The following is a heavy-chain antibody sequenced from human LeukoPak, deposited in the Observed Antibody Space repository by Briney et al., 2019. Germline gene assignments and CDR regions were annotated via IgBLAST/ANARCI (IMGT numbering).Heavy chain of an antibody. CDR2: IGGGGGST. CDR3: ARVLDTSSPLDP. CDR1: GFTFSIYG. D-gene: IGHD6-13*01. J-gene: IGHJ5*02. V-gene: IGHV3-23*01. Sequence: GRSLRLSCAASGFTFSIYGMSWVRQAPGKGLEWVSVIGGGGGSTYYADSVKGRFTISRDNSKNTLYLQMNSLRAEDTAVYYCARVLDTSSPLDPWGQGTLVTVSS.